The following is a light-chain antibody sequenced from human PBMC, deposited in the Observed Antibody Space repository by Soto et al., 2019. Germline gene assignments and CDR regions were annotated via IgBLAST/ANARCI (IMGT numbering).Light chain of an antibody. CDR2: GAS. J-gene: IGKJ1*01. CDR1: QTVSNNY. V-gene: IGKV3-20*01. CDR3: QRYDTSPT. Sequence: EIVLTQSPGTLSLSAGERATLSCRASQTVSNNYLAWYQQNPGQVPTVLLYGASNRATGIPDRFSGSGSGTDFTLTISRLEPEDFAVYYCQRYDTSPTFGQGTRVEIK.